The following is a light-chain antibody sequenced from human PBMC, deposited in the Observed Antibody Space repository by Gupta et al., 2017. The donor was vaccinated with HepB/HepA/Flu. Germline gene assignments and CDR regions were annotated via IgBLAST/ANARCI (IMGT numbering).Light chain of an antibody. CDR3: QQSSSSPLT. Sequence: DIQMTQSPSSLSASIGDRVTITCRASQPIKTFLNWYQQKPGKAPNLLIYSASTLHSGVPSRFSGSGSGADFTLTISSLQPEDFGTYYCQQSSSSPLTFGGGTKVEIK. CDR2: SAS. CDR1: QPIKTF. V-gene: IGKV1-39*01. J-gene: IGKJ4*01.